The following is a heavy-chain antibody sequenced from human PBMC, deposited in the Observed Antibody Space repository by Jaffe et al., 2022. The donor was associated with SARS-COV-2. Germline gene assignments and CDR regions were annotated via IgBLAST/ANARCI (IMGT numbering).Heavy chain of an antibody. Sequence: EVQLVESGGGLVQPGGSLRLSCAASGFTFSSYAMSWVRQAPGKGLEWVSTFSDSGGFTYYADSVKGRFTISRDNSKNTLYVQMNSLRAEDTAVYYCAKSYSGSSLSSSDFWGQGTLVTVSS. CDR2: FSDSGGFT. CDR3: AKSYSGSSLSSSDF. D-gene: IGHD1-26*01. CDR1: GFTFSSYA. V-gene: IGHV3-23*04. J-gene: IGHJ4*02.